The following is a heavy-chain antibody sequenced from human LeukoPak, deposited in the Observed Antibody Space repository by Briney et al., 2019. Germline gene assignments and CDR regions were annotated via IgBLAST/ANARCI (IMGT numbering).Heavy chain of an antibody. CDR2: IWYDGSKR. CDR1: GFTFRNYG. J-gene: IGHJ4*02. CDR3: ARDYCSTSFCYDN. D-gene: IGHD2-2*01. Sequence: GGCLRLSCAASGFTFRNYGMHWVRQSPDKGLEWVAAIWYDGSKRLYADSVKGRFTISRDDSENALYLQMNSLRAEDTALYYCARDYCSTSFCYDNWGQGTLVTVSS. V-gene: IGHV3-33*01.